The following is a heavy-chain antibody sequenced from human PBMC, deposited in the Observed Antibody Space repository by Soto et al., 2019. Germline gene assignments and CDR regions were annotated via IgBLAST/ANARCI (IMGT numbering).Heavy chain of an antibody. CDR3: AKGGYYSLFDI. Sequence: ASVKVSCKASGFTFTSSAMSWVRQTPGKGLEWVSGISGSGGRTYYADSVKGRFTISRDNSNNTLSLQMHILRVEDTAVYFCAKGGYYSLFDIWGQGTVVTVSS. J-gene: IGHJ3*02. V-gene: IGHV3-23*01. CDR1: GFTFTSSA. D-gene: IGHD3-16*01. CDR2: ISGSGGRT.